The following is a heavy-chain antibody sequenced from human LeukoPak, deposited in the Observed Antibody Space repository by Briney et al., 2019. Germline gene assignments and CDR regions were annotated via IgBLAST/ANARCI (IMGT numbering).Heavy chain of an antibody. CDR1: GFTFSSYV. Sequence: PGGSLRLSCSASGFTFSSYVMSWVRQAPGKGLEWVSAITGGSDSAYYADSVKGRFTISRDNSKNTLYVQMSSLRTEDTALYYCVKDRHTRGSSWDFDYWGQGTLVTVSS. D-gene: IGHD6-13*01. CDR3: VKDRHTRGSSWDFDY. J-gene: IGHJ4*02. V-gene: IGHV3-64*05. CDR2: ITGGSDSA.